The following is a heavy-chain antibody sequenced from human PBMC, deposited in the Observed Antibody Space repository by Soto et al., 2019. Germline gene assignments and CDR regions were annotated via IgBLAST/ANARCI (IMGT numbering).Heavy chain of an antibody. CDR1: GFTFSDYA. J-gene: IGHJ4*02. V-gene: IGHV3-7*05. D-gene: IGHD3-3*01. Sequence: PGGSLRLSCAASGFTFSDYAIHWVRQAPGKGLEWVANIKQDGSTIYYADSVKGRFTISRDNAKNSLYLQMNSLRAEDTAVYYCARHITIFGVVTNGYFDYWGQGTLVTVSS. CDR2: IKQDGSTI. CDR3: ARHITIFGVVTNGYFDY.